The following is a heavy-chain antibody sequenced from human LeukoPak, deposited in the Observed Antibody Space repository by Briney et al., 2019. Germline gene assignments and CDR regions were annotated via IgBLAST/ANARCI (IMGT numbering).Heavy chain of an antibody. J-gene: IGHJ3*02. V-gene: IGHV3-13*01. D-gene: IGHD1-1*01. CDR2: IGTAGDT. CDR1: GFTFSSYD. CDR3: ARGTTGTSDDALDI. Sequence: GGSLRLSCAASGFTFSSYDLHWVCQATGKGLEWVSAIGTAGDTYYPGSVKGRFTISRENAKNSLYLQMNSLRAGDTAVYYYARGTTGTSDDALDIWGQGTMVTVSS.